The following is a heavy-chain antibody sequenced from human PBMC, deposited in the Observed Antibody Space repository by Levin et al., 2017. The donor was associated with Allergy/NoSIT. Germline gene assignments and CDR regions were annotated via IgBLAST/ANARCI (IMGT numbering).Heavy chain of an antibody. CDR1: GFSFDDYG. CDR3: VKSNDYLESSGYYFDY. D-gene: IGHD3-22*01. J-gene: IGHJ4*02. Sequence: GGSLRLSCAASGFSFDDYGMHWVRQPPGKGLEWVSGISWNSGGIDYADSVKGRFTISRDNAKNALYLQMNSLRAEDTALYYCVKSNDYLESSGYYFDYWGLGTLVTVSS. CDR2: ISWNSGGI. V-gene: IGHV3-9*01.